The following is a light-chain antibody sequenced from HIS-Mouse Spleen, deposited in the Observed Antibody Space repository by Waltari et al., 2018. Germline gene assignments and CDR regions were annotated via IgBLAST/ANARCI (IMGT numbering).Light chain of an antibody. V-gene: IGLV6-57*02. CDR3: QSYDSSNVV. CDR2: EDN. J-gene: IGLJ2*01. CDR1: SGSIASNY. Sequence: NFMLTQPHSVSESPGKTVTISCPGSSGSIASNYVQWYQQRPGSAPTTVIYEDNQRPSGVPGRFPGSIDSSSNSASLTISGLKTEDEADYYCQSYDSSNVVFGGGTKLTVL.